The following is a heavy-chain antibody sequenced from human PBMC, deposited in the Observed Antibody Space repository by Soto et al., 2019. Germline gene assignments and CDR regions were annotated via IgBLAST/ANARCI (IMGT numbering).Heavy chain of an antibody. Sequence: QVQLVQSGAEVKKLGASVNISCKASGYTFISYGIHWVRQVPGQRPEWMGWINAASGNTKYSQNLQGRVTITRDTPANTAYMELSSLRSEDTAVYYCAKGGSSSYSSVDYWGQGTLVTVSS. CDR3: AKGGSSSYSSVDY. V-gene: IGHV1-3*01. D-gene: IGHD2-15*01. CDR1: GYTFISYG. CDR2: INAASGNT. J-gene: IGHJ4*02.